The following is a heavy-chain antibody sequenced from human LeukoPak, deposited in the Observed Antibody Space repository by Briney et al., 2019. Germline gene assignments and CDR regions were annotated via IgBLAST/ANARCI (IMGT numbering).Heavy chain of an antibody. Sequence: SETLSLTCAVYGGSFSGYYWSWIRQPPGKGLEWIREINHSGSTNYNPSLKSRVTISVDTSKNQFSLKLSSVTAADTAVYYCARLRLAAPLRWYFDLWGRGTLVTVSS. CDR3: ARLRLAAPLRWYFDL. J-gene: IGHJ2*01. CDR1: GGSFSGYY. V-gene: IGHV4-34*01. CDR2: INHSGST. D-gene: IGHD6-13*01.